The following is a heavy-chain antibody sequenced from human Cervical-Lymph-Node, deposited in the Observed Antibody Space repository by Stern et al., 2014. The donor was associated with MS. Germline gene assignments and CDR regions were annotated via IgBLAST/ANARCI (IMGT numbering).Heavy chain of an antibody. CDR3: ARATTTVTTFDP. CDR1: GYSISSGYY. V-gene: IGHV4-38-2*02. CDR2: IYHSGTT. J-gene: IGHJ5*02. Sequence: QVQLQESGPGLVKPSETLSLTCTVSGYSISSGYYWAWIRQSPGKGLEWIGNIYHSGTTYYNPSLKSRVTISVDTSKHQFSLKVSPATAADTAVYYCARATTTVTTFDPWGQGTLVTVSS. D-gene: IGHD4-11*01.